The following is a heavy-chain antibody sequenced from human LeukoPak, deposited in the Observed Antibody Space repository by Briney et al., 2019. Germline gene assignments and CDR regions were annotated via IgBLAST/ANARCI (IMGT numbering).Heavy chain of an antibody. D-gene: IGHD5-12*01. CDR3: ARLKGLGNVNVDIVATTDYYYYYMDV. J-gene: IGHJ6*03. CDR2: ISYSGST. CDR1: GYSISSGYS. V-gene: IGHV4-38-2*02. Sequence: SETLSLTCTVSGYSISSGYSWGWIRQPPGKGLEWIGYISYSGSTNYNPSLKSRVTISVDTSKNHFSLKLSPVTAADTAVYYCARLKGLGNVNVDIVATTDYYYYYMDVWGKGTTVTISS.